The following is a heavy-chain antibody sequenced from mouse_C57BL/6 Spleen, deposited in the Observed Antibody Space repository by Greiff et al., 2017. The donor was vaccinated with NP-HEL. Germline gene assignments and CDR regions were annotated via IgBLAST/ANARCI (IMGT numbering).Heavy chain of an antibody. V-gene: IGHV1-80*01. Sequence: LKQSGASVKISCKASGYAFSSYWMNWVKQRPGKGLEWIGQIYPGDGDTNYNGKFKGKATLTADKSSSTAYMQLSSLTSEDSAVYFCARWGTYDYDDYWGQGTSVTVSS. CDR1: GYAFSSYW. CDR2: IYPGDGDT. D-gene: IGHD2-4*01. J-gene: IGHJ4*01. CDR3: ARWGTYDYDDY.